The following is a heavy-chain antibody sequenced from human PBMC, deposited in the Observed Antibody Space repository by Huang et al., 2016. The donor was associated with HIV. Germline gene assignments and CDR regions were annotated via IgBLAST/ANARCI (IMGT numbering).Heavy chain of an antibody. D-gene: IGHD3-10*01. CDR1: GGSIRSDNYY. CDR2: IYYMGST. V-gene: IGHV4-39*01. CDR3: ARLPGSITMIRGVITDPY. J-gene: IGHJ4*02. Sequence: QLQLQESGPGLVKPSETLSLTCTVSGGSIRSDNYYWGWIRQPPGKGLGWIGSIYYMGSTYYNPSLKRRVTITVDTSKNQFSLKMRSVTAADTAVYYCARLPGSITMIRGVITDPYWGQGTLVTVSS.